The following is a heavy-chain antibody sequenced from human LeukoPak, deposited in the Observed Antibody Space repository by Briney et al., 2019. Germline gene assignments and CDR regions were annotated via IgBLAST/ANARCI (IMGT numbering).Heavy chain of an antibody. CDR2: INHSGST. J-gene: IGHJ3*02. CDR3: ARETEMATPSAFDI. CDR1: GGSISSYY. Sequence: PSETLSLTCTVSGGSISSYYWSWIRQPPGKGLEWIGEINHSGSTNYNPSLKSRVTISVDTSKNQFSLKLSSVTAADTAVYYCARETEMATPSAFDIWGQGTMVTVSS. V-gene: IGHV4-34*01. D-gene: IGHD5-24*01.